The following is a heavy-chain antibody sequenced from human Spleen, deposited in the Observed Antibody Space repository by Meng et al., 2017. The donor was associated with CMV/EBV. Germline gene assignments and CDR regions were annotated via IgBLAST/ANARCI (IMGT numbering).Heavy chain of an antibody. CDR3: ILSDYYDSSGYVTDY. CDR2: IKSKANNYAT. Sequence: GESLKISCAASRFTFSGSTMHWVRQASGKGLEWIGRIKSKANNYATAYGASVKGRFTISRDDSKNTAYLQMNGLKTEDTAVYYCILSDYYDSSGYVTDYWGQGTLVTVSS. D-gene: IGHD3-22*01. V-gene: IGHV3-73*01. J-gene: IGHJ4*02. CDR1: RFTFSGST.